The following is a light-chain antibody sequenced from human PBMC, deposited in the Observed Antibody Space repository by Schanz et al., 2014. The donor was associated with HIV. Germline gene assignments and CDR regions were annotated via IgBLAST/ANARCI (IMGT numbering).Light chain of an antibody. CDR1: SSDVGGYNY. CDR2: EVN. CDR3: AGWDDSLKVWV. V-gene: IGLV2-8*01. J-gene: IGLJ3*02. Sequence: QSALTQPPSASGSPGQSVTISCTGTSSDVGGYNYVFWYQQHPGKAPKLLIYEVNKRPSGVPDRFSGSKSGNTASLTVSGLQAEDEADYYCAGWDDSLKVWVFGGGTKLTVL.